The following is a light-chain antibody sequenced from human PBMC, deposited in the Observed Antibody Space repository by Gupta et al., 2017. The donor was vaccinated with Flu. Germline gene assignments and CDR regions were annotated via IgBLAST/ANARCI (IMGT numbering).Light chain of an antibody. CDR1: SSDVGGYNY. Sequence: QSALTQPASVSGSPGPSITISCTGTSSDVGGYNYVSWYQQHPGKAPKLMIYEVSNRPSGVANRFSGSKSGNTASLTISERKAEDEADYYCSSDTSSSTLVFGGGTKLTVL. J-gene: IGLJ2*01. CDR2: EVS. V-gene: IGLV2-14*01. CDR3: SSDTSSSTLV.